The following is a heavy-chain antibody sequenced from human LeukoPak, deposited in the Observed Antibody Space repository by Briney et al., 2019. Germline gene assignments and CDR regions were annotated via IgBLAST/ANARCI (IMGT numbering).Heavy chain of an antibody. V-gene: IGHV3-48*01. D-gene: IGHD6-19*01. J-gene: IGHJ4*02. CDR3: ASATHSGWHEGLGFDY. Sequence: GGSLRLSCVASGFILSTSEMNWVRQAPGKGLEWVSYISSSSSTVYYANSVKGRFTISRDSAENSLYLQMSSLRAEDTAVYYCASATHSGWHEGLGFDYWGQGTLVTVSS. CDR2: ISSSSSTV. CDR1: GFILSTSE.